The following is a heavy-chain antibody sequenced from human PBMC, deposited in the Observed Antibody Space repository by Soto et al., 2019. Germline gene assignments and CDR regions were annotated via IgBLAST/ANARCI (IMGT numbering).Heavy chain of an antibody. CDR2: IGGGGSDT. J-gene: IGHJ5*01. Sequence: DVQLLESGGGLVQPGGSLTLSCAASRFTFSDFAMSWVRQAPGKGLEWVSSIGGGGSDTYYADSVKGRFTMSRDHSKNTLYLQMDSRRHEDTAVYYCAKDAVPSNGKWDWFDSWGQGTLVIVSS. CDR3: AKDAVPSNGKWDWFDS. CDR1: RFTFSDFA. V-gene: IGHV3-23*01. D-gene: IGHD1-26*01.